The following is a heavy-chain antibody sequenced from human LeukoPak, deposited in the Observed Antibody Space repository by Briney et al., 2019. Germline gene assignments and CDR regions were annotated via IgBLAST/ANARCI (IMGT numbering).Heavy chain of an antibody. CDR2: IGLDGSST. CDR3: ARGRAYASGSDFDY. CDR1: GFTFSSYW. Sequence: GGSLRLSCAASGFTFSSYWMHCVRQAPGKGLVWVSRIGLDGSSTSYADSVKGRFTISRANAKNTLYLYMNSLRADDTAVYYCARGRAYASGSDFDYWGQGTLVTVSS. V-gene: IGHV3-74*01. J-gene: IGHJ4*02. D-gene: IGHD3-10*01.